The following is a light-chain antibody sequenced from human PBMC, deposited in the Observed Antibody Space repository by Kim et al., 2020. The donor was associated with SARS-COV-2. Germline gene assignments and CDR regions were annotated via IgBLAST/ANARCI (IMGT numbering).Light chain of an antibody. V-gene: IGKV3-15*01. Sequence: EIVMTQSPATLSVSPGERVTLSCRASQSVSSNLAWYQQKPGQAPRLLIYGASTRTTGIPARFSGSGSGTDFTLTISSLQSEDFAVYYCQQYNNWPPLTFGGGTKVDIK. CDR1: QSVSSN. CDR2: GAS. CDR3: QQYNNWPPLT. J-gene: IGKJ4*01.